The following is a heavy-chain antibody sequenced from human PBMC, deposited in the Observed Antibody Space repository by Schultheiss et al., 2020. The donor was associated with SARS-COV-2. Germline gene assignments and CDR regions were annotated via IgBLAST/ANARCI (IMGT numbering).Heavy chain of an antibody. J-gene: IGHJ6*02. V-gene: IGHV1-18*01. CDR3: ARDTLSSGWDYYYYGMDV. Sequence: GESLKISCKASGGTFSSYAISWVRQAPGQGLEWMGWISAYNGNTNYAQKLQGRVTMTTDTSTTTTYMELRSLRSDDTAVYYCARDTLSSGWDYYYYGMDVWGQETTVTVSS. D-gene: IGHD6-19*01. CDR2: ISAYNGNT. CDR1: GGTFSSYA.